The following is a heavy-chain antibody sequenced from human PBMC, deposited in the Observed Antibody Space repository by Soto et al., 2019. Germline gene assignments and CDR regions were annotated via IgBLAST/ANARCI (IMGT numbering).Heavy chain of an antibody. V-gene: IGHV3-30-3*01. J-gene: IGHJ4*02. D-gene: IGHD3-22*01. CDR2: ISDDGINI. CDR1: GFTFRNYA. CDR3: ARDWDYSDSSGYFDL. Sequence: PGGSLRLSCAASGFTFRNYAMHWVRQAPGKGLEWVAVISDDGINIYYADSVKGRFSISRDNSRNTLHLQMNSLRAGDTAVYYCARDWDYSDSSGYFDLWGQGTQVTVS.